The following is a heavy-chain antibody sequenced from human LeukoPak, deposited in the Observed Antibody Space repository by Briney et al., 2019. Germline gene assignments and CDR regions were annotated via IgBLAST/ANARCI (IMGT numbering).Heavy chain of an antibody. J-gene: IGHJ3*02. CDR3: ARDGSPYNWNYRDAFDI. Sequence: GASVKVSCKASGYTFTGYYMHWVRQAPGQGLEWMGWINPNSGGINYAQKFQGRVTMTRDTSISTAYMELSRLRSDDTAVYYCARDGSPYNWNYRDAFDIWGQGTMVTVSS. V-gene: IGHV1-2*02. D-gene: IGHD1-7*01. CDR1: GYTFTGYY. CDR2: INPNSGGI.